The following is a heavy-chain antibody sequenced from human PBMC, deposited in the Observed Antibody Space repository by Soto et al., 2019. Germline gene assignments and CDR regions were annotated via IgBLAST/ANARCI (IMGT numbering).Heavy chain of an antibody. Sequence: QVQLVESGGGVVQPGRSLRLSCAASGFTLSNNGMPWVRQAPGKGLEWVAVISRDGNTKFYADSVKGRFAISKDNSENTLYLQMNSLRLEDTAVYFCARELASGNWGQGTLVTVSS. CDR3: ARELASGN. CDR2: ISRDGNTK. V-gene: IGHV3-30*03. CDR1: GFTLSNNG. J-gene: IGHJ4*02. D-gene: IGHD3-10*01.